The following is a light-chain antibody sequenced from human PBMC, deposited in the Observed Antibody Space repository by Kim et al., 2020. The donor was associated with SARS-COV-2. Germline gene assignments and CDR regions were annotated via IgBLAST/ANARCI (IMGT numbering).Light chain of an antibody. Sequence: GQRGSRSCSGASSNIGSHEVSWCGQRPGTAPKLLIYDDDKRPSGIPDRFSGSKSGSSATLGITGLQTGDEADYYCGAWDNSLSAVVFGGGTKLTVL. CDR1: SSNIGSHE. V-gene: IGLV1-51*01. J-gene: IGLJ2*01. CDR3: GAWDNSLSAVV. CDR2: DDD.